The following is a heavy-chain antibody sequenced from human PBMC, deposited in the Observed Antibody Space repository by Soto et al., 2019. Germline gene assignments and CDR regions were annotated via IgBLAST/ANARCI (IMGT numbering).Heavy chain of an antibody. CDR2: IMPVFGTP. V-gene: IGHV1-69*01. J-gene: IGHJ3*02. CDR3: ARGVTANYMVGDAFAI. CDR1: GGSFSSYM. Sequence: QVLLVQSGAEVKKPESSVKVSCQAAGGSFSSYMVSWVRQAPGQGLDYMGGIMPVFGTPTYTGKFQGRVTITTDDSTGTAYLELISLKSDDTAGYYCARGVTANYMVGDAFAIWGQGTVVAVSS. D-gene: IGHD4-4*01.